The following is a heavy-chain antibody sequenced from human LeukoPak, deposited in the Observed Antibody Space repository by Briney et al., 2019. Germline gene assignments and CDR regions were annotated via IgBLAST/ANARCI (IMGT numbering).Heavy chain of an antibody. D-gene: IGHD2-2*01. CDR2: INTDGSST. Sequence: QAGGSLRLSCAASGFTFSNYWMHWVRQAPGKGLAWVSRINTDGSSTNYADSVKGRFTISRDNAKNTLYLQMNSLRAEDTAVYYCARERPAADFDFWGQGTLVTVSS. CDR3: ARERPAADFDF. CDR1: GFTFSNYW. V-gene: IGHV3-74*01. J-gene: IGHJ4*02.